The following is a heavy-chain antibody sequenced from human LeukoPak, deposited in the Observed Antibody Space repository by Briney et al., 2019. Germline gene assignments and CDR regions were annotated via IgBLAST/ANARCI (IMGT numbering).Heavy chain of an antibody. D-gene: IGHD2-2*01. CDR1: GFTFSNYG. CDR2: IWYDGNNK. J-gene: IGHJ4*02. Sequence: PGESLRLSCAASGFTFSNYGMHWVRQAPGKGLEWVAVIWYDGNNKYYADSVKGRFTISRDNSKNTLYLQMNSLRAEDTAVYYCARDRWSSTSYNDYWGQGTLVTVSS. V-gene: IGHV3-33*01. CDR3: ARDRWSSTSYNDY.